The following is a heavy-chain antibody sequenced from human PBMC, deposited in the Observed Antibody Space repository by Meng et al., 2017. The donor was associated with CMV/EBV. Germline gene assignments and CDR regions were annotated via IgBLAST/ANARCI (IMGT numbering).Heavy chain of an antibody. Sequence: GSFSGYYWSWIRQPPGKGLEWIGEINHSGSTNYNPSLKSRVTISVGTSKNQFSLKLSSVTAADTAVYYCARSPPGYCSSTSCYRLDYWGQGTLVTVSS. J-gene: IGHJ4*02. CDR3: ARSPPGYCSSTSCYRLDY. CDR1: GSFSGYY. CDR2: INHSGST. V-gene: IGHV4-34*01. D-gene: IGHD2-2*02.